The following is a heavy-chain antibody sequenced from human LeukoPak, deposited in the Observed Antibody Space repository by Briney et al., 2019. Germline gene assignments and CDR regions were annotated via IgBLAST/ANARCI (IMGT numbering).Heavy chain of an antibody. V-gene: IGHV1-69*13. D-gene: IGHD3-16*01. J-gene: IGHJ4*02. CDR1: GGTFSSYA. Sequence: ASVKVSCKASGGTFSSYAISWVRQAPGQGLEWMGGIIPIFGTANYAQKFQGRVTITADESTSTAYMELSSLRSEDTAVYYCARDPGDYVWGSYHYYFDYWGQGTLVTVSS. CDR3: ARDPGDYVWGSYHYYFDY. CDR2: IIPIFGTA.